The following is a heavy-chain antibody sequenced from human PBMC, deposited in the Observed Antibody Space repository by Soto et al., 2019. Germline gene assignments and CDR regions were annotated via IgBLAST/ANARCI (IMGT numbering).Heavy chain of an antibody. J-gene: IGHJ4*02. Sequence: PGRSLRLSCAASGFIFRSYGMHWVRQAPGKGLEWVAAIAYDGADTYYLDSVKGRFTISRDNSKDTLHLQMNSLRVEDTAVYYCAKGGGYCSIGSCRTDYWGQGTLVTVSS. CDR1: GFIFRSYG. D-gene: IGHD2-15*01. V-gene: IGHV3-30*18. CDR2: IAYDGADT. CDR3: AKGGGYCSIGSCRTDY.